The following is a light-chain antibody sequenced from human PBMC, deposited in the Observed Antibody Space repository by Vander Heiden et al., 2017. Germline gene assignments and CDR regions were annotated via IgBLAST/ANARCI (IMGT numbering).Light chain of an antibody. CDR2: GDS. Sequence: SYELTQPPSMSVAPGPTARITCGGVTLGSSVYWYQQKAGQSPVLVVYGDSDRPSGIPERFSGSSSGNTASLTIRKVEDGDAADYYCHVWDRDFDQSVFGGGTKLTVL. CDR3: HVWDRDFDQSV. V-gene: IGLV3-21*02. J-gene: IGLJ3*02. CDR1: TLGSS.